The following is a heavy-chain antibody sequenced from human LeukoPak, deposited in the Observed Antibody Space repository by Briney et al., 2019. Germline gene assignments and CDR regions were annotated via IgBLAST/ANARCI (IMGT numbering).Heavy chain of an antibody. J-gene: IGHJ4*02. CDR2: XXPIFGTA. D-gene: IGHD5-12*01. CDR1: GGTFSSYA. V-gene: IGHV1-69*13. CDR3: ARAPGSGGYDTLYFDY. Sequence: SVKVSCKAPGGTFSSYAISWVRQAPGQGLEXXXXXXPIFGTANYAQKFQGRVTITADESTSTAYMELSSLRSEDTAVYYCARAPGSGGYDTLYFDYWGQGTLVTVSS.